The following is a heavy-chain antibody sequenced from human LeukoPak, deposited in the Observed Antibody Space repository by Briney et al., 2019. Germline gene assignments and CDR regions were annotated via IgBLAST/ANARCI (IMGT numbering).Heavy chain of an antibody. CDR3: ARGSYYDRPSRSRVEY. CDR2: IYYSGST. Sequence: SETLSLICTVSGGSISSYYWSWIRQPPGKGLEWIGYIYYSGSTAYNPSLKSRVTVSVDTSKNQFSLKLTSVTAADTAVYYCARGSYYDRPSRSRVEYWGQGTLVTVSS. V-gene: IGHV4-59*01. CDR1: GGSISSYY. J-gene: IGHJ4*02. D-gene: IGHD3-22*01.